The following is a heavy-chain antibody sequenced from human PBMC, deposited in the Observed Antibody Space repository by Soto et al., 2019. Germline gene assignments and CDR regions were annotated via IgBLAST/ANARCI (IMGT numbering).Heavy chain of an antibody. Sequence: PGGSLRLSCAASGFTFDDYAMHWVRQAPGKGLEWVSVINWNAGSIGYADSVKGRFTISKDIAKNSLYLQMNSLRAEDTALYYCAKALSGYTYGPFDYWGRGTLVTVSS. V-gene: IGHV3-9*01. D-gene: IGHD5-18*01. CDR2: INWNAGSI. CDR1: GFTFDDYA. CDR3: AKALSGYTYGPFDY. J-gene: IGHJ4*02.